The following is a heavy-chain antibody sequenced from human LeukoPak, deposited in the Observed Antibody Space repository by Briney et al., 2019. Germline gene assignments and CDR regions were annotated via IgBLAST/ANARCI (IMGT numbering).Heavy chain of an antibody. CDR1: GFTFSRYA. J-gene: IGHJ4*02. V-gene: IGHV3-23*01. CDR2: IGGSGGTT. Sequence: GGSLRLSCAASGFTFSRYAMSWVRQAPGKGLEWVSSIGGSGGTTSYADSVQGRFTISRDNSKNTLYLQMNSLSAEDTAVYYCAKDLSWFGGSLATFGYWGQGTLATVSS. CDR3: AKDLSWFGGSLATFGY. D-gene: IGHD3-10*01.